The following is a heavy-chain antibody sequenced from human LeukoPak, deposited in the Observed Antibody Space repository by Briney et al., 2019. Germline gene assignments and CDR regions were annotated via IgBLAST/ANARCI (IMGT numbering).Heavy chain of an antibody. V-gene: IGHV4-59*01. Sequence: SETLSLTCTVSGGSISNYYWSWIRQPPGKGLEWIGYIYYSGNTDYNPSLKSRVTISVDTSKNQFSLKLNSVTAADTAVYYCARVRYCSTNRCYDREFDNWGQGTLVTVSS. CDR3: ARVRYCSTNRCYDREFDN. CDR2: IYYSGNT. D-gene: IGHD2-2*01. J-gene: IGHJ4*02. CDR1: GGSISNYY.